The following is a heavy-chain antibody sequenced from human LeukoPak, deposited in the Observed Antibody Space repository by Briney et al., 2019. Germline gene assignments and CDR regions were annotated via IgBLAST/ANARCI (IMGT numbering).Heavy chain of an antibody. CDR2: ISAYNGNT. J-gene: IGHJ6*03. CDR3: ARDKQLDWAHYYYYYMDV. D-gene: IGHD1-1*01. CDR1: GYTFTSYD. Sequence: ASVKVSCKASGYTFTSYDINWMRLATGQGLEWMGWISAYNGNTRYAQKLQGRVTMTTDSSTSTAYMELRSLRSDDTAVYYCARDKQLDWAHYYYYYMDVWGKGTTVTVSS. V-gene: IGHV1-18*01.